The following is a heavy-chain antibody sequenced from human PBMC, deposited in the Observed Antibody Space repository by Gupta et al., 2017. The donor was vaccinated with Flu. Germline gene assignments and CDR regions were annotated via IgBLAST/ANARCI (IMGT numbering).Heavy chain of an antibody. Sequence: HLVQSGAEVKNPGASVKVSCQTPGHPLTPYDINWVRQATGQGLEWMGWMNPDSGKTGYAQKLQGRVTMTRDTSISTAYMEVRGLSSENTAMYYCVQAGGWYSLSWGFDFWGEVTLVTVS. CDR2: MNPDSGKT. J-gene: IGHJ4*02. CDR1: GHPLTPYD. CDR3: VQAGGWYSLSWGFDF. D-gene: IGHD6-19*01. V-gene: IGHV1-8*01.